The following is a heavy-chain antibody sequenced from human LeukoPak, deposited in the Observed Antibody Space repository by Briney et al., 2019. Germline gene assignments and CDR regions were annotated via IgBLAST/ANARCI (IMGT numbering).Heavy chain of an antibody. J-gene: IGHJ4*02. V-gene: IGHV3-30*03. CDR1: GFSFSGYS. Sequence: PGGSLRLSCAASGFSFSGYSMNWVRQAPGKGLEWIAIISYDGSIVYYVDSVKGRFTISRDNSKNTLYLQMNSLRTEDTAVYYCAREAEGLDYWGQGTLVTVSS. CDR2: ISYDGSIV. CDR3: AREAEGLDY. D-gene: IGHD2-15*01.